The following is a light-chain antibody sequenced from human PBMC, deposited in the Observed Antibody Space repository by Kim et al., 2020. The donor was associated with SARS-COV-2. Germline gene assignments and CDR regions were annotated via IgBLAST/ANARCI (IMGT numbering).Light chain of an antibody. CDR3: QQSYKTPYT. CDR1: QGISSY. Sequence: ASVGDRVTITCRATQGISSYLNWYQQKPGKAPRLLIYRTSSVESGVPSRFSGSGSETDFTLTISSLQPEDFATYYCQQSYKTPYTYGQGTKVDIK. V-gene: IGKV1-39*01. J-gene: IGKJ2*01. CDR2: RTS.